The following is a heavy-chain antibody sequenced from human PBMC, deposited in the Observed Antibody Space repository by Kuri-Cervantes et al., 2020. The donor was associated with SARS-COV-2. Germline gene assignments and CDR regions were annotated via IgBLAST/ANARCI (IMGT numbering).Heavy chain of an antibody. J-gene: IGHJ4*02. V-gene: IGHV6-1*01. Sequence: LRLSCAISGDSVSSNSAAWNWIRQSPSRGLEWLGRTFYRSKWYNDYAVSVKSRITINPDTSKNQFSLQLNSVTPEDTAVYYCVKAPEGPDDYWGQGTLVTVSS. CDR3: VKAPEGPDDY. CDR1: GDSVSSNSAA. CDR2: TFYRSKWYN. D-gene: IGHD6-6*01.